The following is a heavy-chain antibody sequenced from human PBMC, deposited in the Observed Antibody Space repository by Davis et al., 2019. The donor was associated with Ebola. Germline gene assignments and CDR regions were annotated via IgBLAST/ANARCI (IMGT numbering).Heavy chain of an antibody. J-gene: IGHJ4*02. CDR1: GFTFSSYA. CDR3: TTTTTVFDY. V-gene: IGHV3-73*01. D-gene: IGHD4-11*01. Sequence: PGGSLRLSCSASGFTFSSYAMHWVRQASGKGLEWVGRIRSKANSYATAYAASVKGRFTISRDDSKNTAYLQMNSLKTEDTAVYYCTTTTTVFDYWGQGTLVTVSS. CDR2: IRSKANSYAT.